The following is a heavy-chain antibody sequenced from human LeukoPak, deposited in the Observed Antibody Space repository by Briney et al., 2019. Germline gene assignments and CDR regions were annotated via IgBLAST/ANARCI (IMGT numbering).Heavy chain of an antibody. CDR3: VKDSVRGYSGYGNDGFEI. CDR2: ISGGGSNT. CDR1: GFTFSTYP. J-gene: IGHJ3*02. V-gene: IGHV3-23*01. D-gene: IGHD5-12*01. Sequence: GGSLRLSCAASGFTFSTYPISWVRQAPGKGLEWFSAISGGGSNTYYADSVKGRFTISRDNSKNMLYLQMNSLRAEDTAVYYCVKDSVRGYSGYGNDGFEIWGQGTMVTVSS.